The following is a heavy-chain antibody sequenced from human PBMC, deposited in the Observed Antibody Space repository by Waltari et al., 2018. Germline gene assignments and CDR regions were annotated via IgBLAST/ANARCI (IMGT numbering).Heavy chain of an antibody. CDR2: IYYSGST. Sequence: QLQLQESGPGLVKPSETLSLTCTVSGGSISSSSYYWGWIRQPPGKGLEWIGSIYYSGSTYYNPSLKSRVTISVDTSKNQFSLKLSSVTAADTAVYYCARPIAAAGTWDYWGQGTLVTVSS. CDR3: ARPIAAAGTWDY. J-gene: IGHJ4*02. CDR1: GGSISSSSYY. D-gene: IGHD6-13*01. V-gene: IGHV4-39*01.